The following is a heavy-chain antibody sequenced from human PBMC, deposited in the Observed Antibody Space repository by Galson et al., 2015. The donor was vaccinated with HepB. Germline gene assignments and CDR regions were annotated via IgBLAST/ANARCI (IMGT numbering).Heavy chain of an antibody. CDR2: ISGSGGRT. CDR1: GFTFSTYA. CDR3: AKAIAVVPAPIVMYQGLDV. D-gene: IGHD2-2*02. V-gene: IGHV3-23*01. Sequence: SLRLSCAASGFTFSTYAMNWVRQAPGKGLEWVSGISGSGGRTYYAASAKGRFTIPRDNSKNTLHLHMTSLRADDTALYYCAKAIAVVPAPIVMYQGLDVWGQGTTVTVSS. J-gene: IGHJ6*02.